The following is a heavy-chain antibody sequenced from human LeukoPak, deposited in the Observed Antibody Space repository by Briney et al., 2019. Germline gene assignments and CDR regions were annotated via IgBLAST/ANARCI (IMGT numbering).Heavy chain of an antibody. CDR1: EFTFSGYA. Sequence: GASLRLSCAASEFTFSGYAMNWVRQAPGKGLEWVSGISSSGGTTYYADSVKGRFTISRDNSKNTLFLQMNSLRAEDTAVYYCARVVADYDILFDYWGQGSLVTVSS. CDR2: ISSSGGTT. V-gene: IGHV3-23*01. CDR3: ARVVADYDILFDY. D-gene: IGHD3-9*01. J-gene: IGHJ4*02.